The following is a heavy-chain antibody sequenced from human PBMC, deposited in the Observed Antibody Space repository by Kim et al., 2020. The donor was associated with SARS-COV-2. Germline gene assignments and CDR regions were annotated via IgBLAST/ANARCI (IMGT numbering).Heavy chain of an antibody. J-gene: IGHJ4*02. CDR1: GLTFSGYA. CDR2: IFCSGSRT. Sequence: GGSLRLSCAASGLTFSGYALSWVRQAPGKGLEWVSGIFCSGSRTYYADSVKGRFTISRDFSKNTLYLQMNNLRAEDTAVYYCAREFHGGMGSFYRYVLFWGRGTLVTVSS. D-gene: IGHD3-10*01. V-gene: IGHV3-23*05. CDR3: AREFHGGMGSFYRYVLF.